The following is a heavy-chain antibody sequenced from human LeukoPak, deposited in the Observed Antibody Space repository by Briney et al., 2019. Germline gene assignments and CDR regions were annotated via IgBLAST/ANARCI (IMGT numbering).Heavy chain of an antibody. J-gene: IGHJ4*02. CDR2: INHSGST. CDR3: ARGGSNGWSPGLFYYFDY. CDR1: GGSFSGYY. V-gene: IGHV4-34*01. D-gene: IGHD2-8*01. Sequence: SETLSLTCAVYGGSFSGYYWSWIRQPPGKGLEWIGEINHSGSTNYNPSLKSRVTISVDTSKNQFSLKLSSVAAADTAVYYCARGGSNGWSPGLFYYFDYWGQGTLVTVSS.